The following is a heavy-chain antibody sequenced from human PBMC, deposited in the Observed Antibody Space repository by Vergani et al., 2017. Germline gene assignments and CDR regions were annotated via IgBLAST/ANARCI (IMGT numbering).Heavy chain of an antibody. CDR2: IRSKANSYAT. CDR3: TRQVVYDSSGYRDY. V-gene: IGHV3-73*01. CDR1: GFTLSGSA. J-gene: IGHJ4*02. D-gene: IGHD3-22*01. Sequence: EVQLVESGGGLVQPGGSLKLSCEASGFTLSGSAMHWVRQASGKGLEWVGRIRSKANSYATAYAASVKGRFTISRDDSKNTAYLQMNSLKTEDTAVYYCTRQVVYDSSGYRDYWGQGTLVTVSS.